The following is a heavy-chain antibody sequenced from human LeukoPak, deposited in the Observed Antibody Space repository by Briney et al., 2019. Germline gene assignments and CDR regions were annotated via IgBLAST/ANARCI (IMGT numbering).Heavy chain of an antibody. D-gene: IGHD3-10*01. V-gene: IGHV3-30*04. CDR3: ARDFGY. J-gene: IGHJ4*02. Sequence: GGSLRLSCAASGYIFSNYAMNGVRQSADKGVEWVAIISVDGTNQQYADSVKGRFTISRDNSNNMLFLQMRSLRREDTAVYYCARDFGYWGQGTLVTVSS. CDR2: ISVDGTNQ. CDR1: GYIFSNYA.